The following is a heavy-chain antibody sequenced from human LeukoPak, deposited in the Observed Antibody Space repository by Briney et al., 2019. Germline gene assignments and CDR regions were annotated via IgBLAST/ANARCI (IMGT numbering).Heavy chain of an antibody. CDR2: IYHSGST. Sequence: SETLSLTCTVSGYSISSGYYWGWIRQPPGKGLEWIGSIYHSGSTYYNPSLKSRFTISVNTSKKQFSRNLSSVTAGDTAVYYCARKTIFGVVIAPSFDYWGQGTLVTVSS. CDR3: ARKTIFGVVIAPSFDY. D-gene: IGHD3-3*01. V-gene: IGHV4-38-2*02. CDR1: GYSISSGYY. J-gene: IGHJ4*02.